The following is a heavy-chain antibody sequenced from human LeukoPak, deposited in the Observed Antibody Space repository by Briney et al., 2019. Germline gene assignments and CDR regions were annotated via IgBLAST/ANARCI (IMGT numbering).Heavy chain of an antibody. Sequence: GGSLRLSCAASGFTFSSYSMIWVRQAPGKGLEWVSSISSSSSYIYYADSVKGRFTISRDNAKNSLYLQMNSLRAEDTAVYYCARAKVTTVFLDYWGQGTLVTVSS. D-gene: IGHD4-17*01. CDR3: ARAKVTTVFLDY. V-gene: IGHV3-21*01. J-gene: IGHJ4*02. CDR1: GFTFSSYS. CDR2: ISSSSSYI.